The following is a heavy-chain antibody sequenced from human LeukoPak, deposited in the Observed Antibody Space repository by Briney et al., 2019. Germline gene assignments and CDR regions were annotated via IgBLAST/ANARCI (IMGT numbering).Heavy chain of an antibody. CDR3: TRYPTISGHYYFDY. D-gene: IGHD2/OR15-2a*01. CDR2: INTYNGDA. V-gene: IGHV1-18*01. CDR1: GYTFTNYA. J-gene: IGHJ4*02. Sequence: ASVKVSCKAFGYTFTNYAISWVRQAPGQGFEWLGWINTYNGDAKYPLNIQGRVSLTTDTFTSTAYMELWSLRPDDTAVYYCTRYPTISGHYYFDYWGQGTLVTVSS.